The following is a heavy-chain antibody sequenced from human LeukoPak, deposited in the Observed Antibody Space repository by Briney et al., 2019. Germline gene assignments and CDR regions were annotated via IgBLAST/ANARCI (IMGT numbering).Heavy chain of an antibody. J-gene: IGHJ4*02. V-gene: IGHV3-23*01. CDR3: ARRDIVVIVSASDY. CDR1: GFIFIDYV. D-gene: IGHD2-15*01. Sequence: TGGSLRLSCTASGFIFIDYVMIWVRQAPGKGLEWVSGITASGDRTYYGDSVRGRFTVSRDNSKNTVYLQMNSLRVDDTAVYYCARRDIVVIVSASDYWGQGTLVTVSS. CDR2: ITASGDRT.